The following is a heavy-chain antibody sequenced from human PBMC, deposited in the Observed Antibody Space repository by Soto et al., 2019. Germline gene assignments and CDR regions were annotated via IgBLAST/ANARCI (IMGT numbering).Heavy chain of an antibody. CDR3: ARIIAAQEFFDY. Sequence: PSETLSLTCAVSGGSISGGGYSWSWIRQPPGKGLEWIGYIYHSGSTYYNPSLKSRVTISVDRSKNQFSLKLSSVTAADTAVYYCARIIAAQEFFDYWGQGTLVTVSS. J-gene: IGHJ4*02. CDR1: GGSISGGGYS. D-gene: IGHD6-6*01. V-gene: IGHV4-30-2*01. CDR2: IYHSGST.